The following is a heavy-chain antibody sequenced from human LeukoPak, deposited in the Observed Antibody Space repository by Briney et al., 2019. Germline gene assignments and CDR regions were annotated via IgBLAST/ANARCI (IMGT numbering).Heavy chain of an antibody. CDR1: GFTVSSNY. J-gene: IGHJ3*02. CDR3: ARDLGYSGYDYAFDI. Sequence: PGGSLRLSCAASGFTVSSNYMSWVRQAPGKGLEWVSVIYSGGSTYYADSVKGRFTISRDNFKNTLYLQMNNLRAEDTAVYYCARDLGYSGYDYAFDIWGQGTMVTVSS. V-gene: IGHV3-53*01. D-gene: IGHD5-12*01. CDR2: IYSGGST.